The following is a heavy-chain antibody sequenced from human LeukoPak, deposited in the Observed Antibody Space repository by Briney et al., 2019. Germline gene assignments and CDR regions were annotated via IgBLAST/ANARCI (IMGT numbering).Heavy chain of an antibody. CDR2: IYYSGST. CDR1: GGSISSYY. V-gene: IGHV4-59*01. D-gene: IGHD6-13*01. Sequence: SETLSLTCTVSGGSISSYYLSWIRQPPGKGLEWIGYIYYSGSTNYKPSLKSRVTISVDTSKNQFSLKLSSMTTADTAVYYCARDRSSGSGKYYFDYWGQGTLVTVSS. CDR3: ARDRSSGSGKYYFDY. J-gene: IGHJ4*02.